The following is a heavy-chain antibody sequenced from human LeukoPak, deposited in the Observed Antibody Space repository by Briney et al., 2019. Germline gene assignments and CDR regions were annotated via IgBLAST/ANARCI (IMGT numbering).Heavy chain of an antibody. CDR2: INDDETST. D-gene: IGHD3-10*01. CDR1: GFSFSSSW. Sequence: GGSLRLSCAASGFSFSSSWMHWVRQVPGKGLEWVSRINDDETSTTYAESVKGRFTISRDNAKNTLFLQMNSLRAEDTAVYYCARLWFGENYFDYWGQGTLVTVSS. CDR3: ARLWFGENYFDY. J-gene: IGHJ4*02. V-gene: IGHV3-74*01.